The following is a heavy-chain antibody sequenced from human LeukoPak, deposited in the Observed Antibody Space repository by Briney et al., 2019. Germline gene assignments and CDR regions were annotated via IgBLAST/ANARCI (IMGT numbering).Heavy chain of an antibody. CDR3: ARERVVGATPVDY. Sequence: SETLSLTCTVSGGSISSSSYYWSWIRQPAGKGLEWIGRIYTSGSTNYNPSLKSRVTISVDTSKNQFSLKLSSVTAADTAVYYCARERVVGATPVDYWGQGTLVTVSS. V-gene: IGHV4-61*02. D-gene: IGHD1-26*01. CDR1: GGSISSSSYY. J-gene: IGHJ4*02. CDR2: IYTSGST.